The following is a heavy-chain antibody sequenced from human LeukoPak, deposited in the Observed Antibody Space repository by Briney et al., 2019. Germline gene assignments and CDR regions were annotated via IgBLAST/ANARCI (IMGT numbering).Heavy chain of an antibody. Sequence: SETLSLTCTVSGYSISSGYYWGWIRQPPGKGLEWIGSIYHSGSTYYNPSLKSRVTISVDTSKNQFSLKLSSVTAADTAVYYCARPARGYSYGYYYYYMDVWGKGTTVTVSS. CDR3: ARPARGYSYGYYYYYMDV. V-gene: IGHV4-38-2*02. CDR1: GYSISSGYY. J-gene: IGHJ6*03. CDR2: IYHSGST. D-gene: IGHD5-18*01.